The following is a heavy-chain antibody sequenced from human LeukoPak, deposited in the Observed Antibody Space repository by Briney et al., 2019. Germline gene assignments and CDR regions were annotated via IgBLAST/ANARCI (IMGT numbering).Heavy chain of an antibody. CDR2: IYTSGST. D-gene: IGHD3-9*01. CDR3: ARVNYDILTGPSYYYYYMDV. Sequence: PSETLSLTCTVSGGSISSYYWGWIRQPAGKGLEWIGRIYTSGSTNYNPSLKSRVTMSVDTSKNQFSLKLSSVTAADTAVYYCARVNYDILTGPSYYYYYMDVWGKGTTVTVSS. J-gene: IGHJ6*03. CDR1: GGSISSYY. V-gene: IGHV4-4*07.